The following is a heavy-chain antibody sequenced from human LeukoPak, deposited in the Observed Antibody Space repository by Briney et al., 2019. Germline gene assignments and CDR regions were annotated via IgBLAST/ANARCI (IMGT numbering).Heavy chain of an antibody. D-gene: IGHD2-2*01. CDR1: AGSISSGGYS. V-gene: IGHV4-30-2*01. Sequence: QASETLSLTGAVSAGSISSGGYSWRWIRQPPGKGVEWIGYIYHSGSTYYNQSLNSRVTISGDRSQNQFSLKLSSVTAADTAVHYCAGVLWDCSSTSCYEDYFDYWGQGTLVTVSS. CDR2: IYHSGST. J-gene: IGHJ4*02. CDR3: AGVLWDCSSTSCYEDYFDY.